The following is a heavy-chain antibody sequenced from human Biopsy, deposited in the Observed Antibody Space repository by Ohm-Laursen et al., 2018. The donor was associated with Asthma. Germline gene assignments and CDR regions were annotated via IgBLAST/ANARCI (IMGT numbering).Heavy chain of an antibody. CDR3: ARGVITNWFDP. J-gene: IGHJ5*02. V-gene: IGHV4-59*01. Sequence: GTLSLTCTISGGSISDYYKTWFRQPPGKGLEWIGYIYYSGSTNYNPSLKSRVTISEDTSKNQFSLKLTSVTAADTAVYYCARGVITNWFDPWGQGTLVTVSS. CDR2: IYYSGST. CDR1: GGSISDYY. D-gene: IGHD3-16*02.